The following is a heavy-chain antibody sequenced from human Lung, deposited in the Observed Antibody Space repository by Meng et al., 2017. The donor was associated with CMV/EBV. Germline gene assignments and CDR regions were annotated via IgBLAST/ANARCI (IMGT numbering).Heavy chain of an antibody. CDR2: IPHRGSS. J-gene: IGHJ1*01. CDR3: LRRSGGSV. CDR1: GDSITNHNW. Sequence: VRLRESGPARVKPSETLSLTCAVPGDSITNHNWWAWVRQPPGKGLEWIGEIPHRGSSAYNPSLKSRVSMSIDKSKNQFSLKLTSVTAADTAVYHCLRRSGGSVWGQGTLVTVSS. V-gene: IGHV4-4*02. D-gene: IGHD3-10*01.